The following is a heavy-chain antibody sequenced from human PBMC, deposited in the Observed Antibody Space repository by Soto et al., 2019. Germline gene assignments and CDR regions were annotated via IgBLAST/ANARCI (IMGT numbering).Heavy chain of an antibody. V-gene: IGHV4-59*01. CDR1: GGSISSYY. J-gene: IGHJ4*02. CDR3: ARGYSSEDFDY. D-gene: IGHD6-19*01. CDR2: IYYSGGT. Sequence: QVQLQESGPGLVKPSETLSLTCTVSGGSISSYYWSWIRQPPGKGLEWIGYIYYSGGTNYNPSLTSXXTXSXXTPKNQFSLKLSSVTAADTAVYYCARGYSSEDFDYWGQGTLVTVSS.